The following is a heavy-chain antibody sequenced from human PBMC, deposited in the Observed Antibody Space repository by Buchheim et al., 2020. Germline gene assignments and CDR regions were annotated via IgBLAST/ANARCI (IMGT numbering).Heavy chain of an antibody. Sequence: EVQLLESGGALIQPGGSLRLSCSASGFTFSSYAMSWVRQAPGKGLEWVSGISGSGLSAYYPDSVKGRFTISRDNSKNMVYLQINSLRAEDTALYYCARDQVPVEIGVPGYNWFDPWGQGT. CDR1: GFTFSSYA. CDR2: ISGSGLSA. J-gene: IGHJ5*02. CDR3: ARDQVPVEIGVPGYNWFDP. D-gene: IGHD6-19*01. V-gene: IGHV3-23*01.